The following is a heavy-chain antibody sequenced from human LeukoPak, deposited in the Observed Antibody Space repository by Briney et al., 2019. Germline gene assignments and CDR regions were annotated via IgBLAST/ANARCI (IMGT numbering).Heavy chain of an antibody. J-gene: IGHJ4*02. Sequence: KASETLSLTCTVSGYSISTGYYWGWIRQPPGKGLEWIGSIYHSGSTYYNPSLKSRVTISVDTSKNQFSLKLSSVTAADTAVYYCARVLYSGYEGGGFDYWGQGTLVTVSS. CDR2: IYHSGST. CDR1: GYSISTGYY. CDR3: ARVLYSGYEGGGFDY. V-gene: IGHV4-38-2*02. D-gene: IGHD5-12*01.